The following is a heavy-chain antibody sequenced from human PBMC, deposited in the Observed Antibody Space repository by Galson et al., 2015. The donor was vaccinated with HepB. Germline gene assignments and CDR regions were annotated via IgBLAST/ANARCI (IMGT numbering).Heavy chain of an antibody. CDR3: ARVLVELAGKWELPPYYFDY. Sequence: SLSLSCAASGFTFSRYWMNWVRQAPGKGLEWVATIKQDGSEKDYVDSVKGRFTISRDNAKNSLYLQVNSLRAEDTAVYYCARVLVELAGKWELPPYYFDYWGQGTLVTGAS. D-gene: IGHD1-26*01. J-gene: IGHJ4*02. V-gene: IGHV3-7*01. CDR2: IKQDGSEK. CDR1: GFTFSRYW.